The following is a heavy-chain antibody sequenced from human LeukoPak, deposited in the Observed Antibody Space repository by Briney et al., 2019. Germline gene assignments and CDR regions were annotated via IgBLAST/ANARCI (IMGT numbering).Heavy chain of an antibody. CDR1: GFTFSTFA. V-gene: IGHV3-23*01. CDR3: AKFSPTPLLNYYYYGMDV. CDR2: FSGSGAST. J-gene: IGHJ6*02. Sequence: GGSLRLSCAASGFTFSTFAMSWVRQAPGTGLEWVSCFSGSGASTYYADSVKGRFTISRDNSKNTLYLQMNSLRAEDTAVYYCAKFSPTPLLNYYYYGMDVWGQGTTVTVSS.